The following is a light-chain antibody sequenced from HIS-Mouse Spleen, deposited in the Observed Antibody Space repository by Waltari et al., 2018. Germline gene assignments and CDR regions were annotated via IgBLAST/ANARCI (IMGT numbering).Light chain of an antibody. J-gene: IGLJ3*02. Sequence: QSALTQPRSVSGSPGQSVTISCTGTSSHVGGYNYCSWYQQHPGKATKLMIYDVSKRPSGVPDRFSGSKSGNTASLTISGLQAEDEADYYCCSYAGSYTWVFGGGTKLTVL. CDR3: CSYAGSYTWV. V-gene: IGLV2-11*01. CDR2: DVS. CDR1: SSHVGGYNY.